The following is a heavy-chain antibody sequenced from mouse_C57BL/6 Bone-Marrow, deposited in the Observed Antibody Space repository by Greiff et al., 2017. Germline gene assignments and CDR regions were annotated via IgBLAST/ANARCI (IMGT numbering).Heavy chain of an antibody. J-gene: IGHJ2*01. Sequence: QVHVKQPGAELVRPGTSVKLSCKASGYTFTSYWMHWVKQRPGQGLEWIGVIDPSDSYTNYNQKFKGKATLTVDTSSSTAYMQLSSLTSEDSAVYYGARGVGYWGQGTTLTVSS. V-gene: IGHV1-59*01. CDR2: IDPSDSYT. D-gene: IGHD1-3*01. CDR1: GYTFTSYW. CDR3: ARGVGY.